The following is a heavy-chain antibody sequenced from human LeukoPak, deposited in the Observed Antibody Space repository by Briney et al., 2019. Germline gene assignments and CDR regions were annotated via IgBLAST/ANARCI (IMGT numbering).Heavy chain of an antibody. CDR1: GFTFSSYA. D-gene: IGHD3-10*01. CDR3: AKPGWFGELSHFDY. CDR2: ISGSGGST. V-gene: IGHV3-23*01. J-gene: IGHJ4*02. Sequence: GGSLRLSCAASGFTFSSYAMSWVRQAPGKGLEWVSAISGSGGSTYYADSVKGRFTISRDNSKNTLYLQMDSLRAEDTAVYYCAKPGWFGELSHFDYWGQGTLVTVSS.